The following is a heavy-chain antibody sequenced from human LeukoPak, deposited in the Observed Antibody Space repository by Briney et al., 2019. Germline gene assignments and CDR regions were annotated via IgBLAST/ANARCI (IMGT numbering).Heavy chain of an antibody. V-gene: IGHV4-59*01. Sequence: SETLSLTCTVSGGSISTYYWSWIRQTPGKGLEWIGYVYYTGSTNSNPSLKSRVTISVDTSKNQVSLKLTSVTAADTAVYYCARGDRDPSRPDYWGQGTLVTVSS. D-gene: IGHD1-26*01. CDR3: ARGDRDPSRPDY. J-gene: IGHJ4*02. CDR1: GGSISTYY. CDR2: VYYTGST.